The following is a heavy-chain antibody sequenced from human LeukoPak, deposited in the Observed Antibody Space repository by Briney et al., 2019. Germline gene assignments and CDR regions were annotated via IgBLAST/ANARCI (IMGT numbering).Heavy chain of an antibody. D-gene: IGHD6-13*01. Sequence: PGGSLRLSCAASGFTFSSYSMNWVRQAPGKGLEWVSYISSSSSTIYYADSVKGRFTISRDNAKNSLYLQMNSLRAEDTAVYYCAKDTHPGSSSWYSYYFDYWGQGTLVTVSS. CDR2: ISSSSSTI. CDR3: AKDTHPGSSSWYSYYFDY. V-gene: IGHV3-48*04. J-gene: IGHJ4*02. CDR1: GFTFSSYS.